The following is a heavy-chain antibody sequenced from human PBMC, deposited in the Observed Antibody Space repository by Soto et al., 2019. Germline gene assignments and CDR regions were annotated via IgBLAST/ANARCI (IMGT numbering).Heavy chain of an antibody. V-gene: IGHV4-31*03. D-gene: IGHD3-22*01. CDR2: IYYSGST. CDR3: ARLGGYYQAFDT. Sequence: TLSLTCTVSGGSISSGGYFWSWIRQHPGKGLEWIGFIYYSGSTYYNPSLKSRVTISVDTSKSQVSLKLSSVTAADTAVYYCARLGGYYQAFDTWGQGTLVTVSS. J-gene: IGHJ4*02. CDR1: GGSISSGGYF.